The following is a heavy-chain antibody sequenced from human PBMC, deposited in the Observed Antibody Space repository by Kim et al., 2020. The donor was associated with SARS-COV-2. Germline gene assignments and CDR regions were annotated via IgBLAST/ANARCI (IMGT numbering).Heavy chain of an antibody. V-gene: IGHV5-10-1*01. J-gene: IGHJ6*02. CDR2: IDPSDSYT. CDR1: GYSFTSYW. CDR3: ARRIRRRGYSYGPYYGMDV. D-gene: IGHD5-18*01. Sequence: GESLKISCKGSGYSFTSYWISWVRQMPGKGLEWMGRIDPSDSYTNYSPSFQGHVTISADKSISTAYLQWSSLKASDTAMYYCARRIRRRGYSYGPYYGMDVWGQGTTVTVSS.